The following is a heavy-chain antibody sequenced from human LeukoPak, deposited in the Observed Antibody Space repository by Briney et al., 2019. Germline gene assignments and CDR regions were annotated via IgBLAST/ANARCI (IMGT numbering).Heavy chain of an antibody. Sequence: SETLSLTCTVSGGSISSYYWSWIRQPPGKGLEWIGYIYYSGSTIYHPSLKSRVTISVDSFKNTSFTLLSSVPDAATAGYCCWRGGYGPHDYYYYMDVWGKGTTVTVSS. CDR3: WRGGYGPHDYYYYMDV. V-gene: IGHV4-59*01. CDR1: GGSISSYY. CDR2: IYYSGST. D-gene: IGHD5-12*01. J-gene: IGHJ6*03.